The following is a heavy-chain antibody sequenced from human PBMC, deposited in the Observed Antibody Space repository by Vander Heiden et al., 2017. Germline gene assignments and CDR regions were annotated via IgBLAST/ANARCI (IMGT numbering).Heavy chain of an antibody. CDR1: GYSFSTYT. D-gene: IGHD6-19*01. CDR3: ARGAGDSSGWFGAYYYYGMDV. CDR2: INTNTGNP. Sequence: QVQLVPSGSELKKPGASVKVSCKASGYSFSTYTMTWVRQAPGEGLEGMGWINTNTGNPTHAQGFTGRFGFSVDTSVTTAFLQIIGLKAEETAVYYCARGAGDSSGWFGAYYYYGMDVWGQGTAVTVSS. J-gene: IGHJ6*02. V-gene: IGHV7-4-1*02.